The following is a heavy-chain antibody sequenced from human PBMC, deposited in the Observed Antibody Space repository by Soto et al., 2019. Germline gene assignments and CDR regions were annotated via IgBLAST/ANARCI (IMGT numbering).Heavy chain of an antibody. CDR3: ARGGSDVESTMGVFDY. CDR1: GFTFRSYA. V-gene: IGHV3-30*04. J-gene: IGHJ4*02. CDR2: ISYDGRND. D-gene: IGHD5-18*01. Sequence: VQLVESGGGVVQPGRSLRLSCGASGFTFRSYAMHWVRQAPGKGLEWVAVISYDGRNDYYADSVKGRFTISRDSSKSTVHLQMKSLRAEDTAIYFCARGGSDVESTMGVFDYWGQGTPVIVSS.